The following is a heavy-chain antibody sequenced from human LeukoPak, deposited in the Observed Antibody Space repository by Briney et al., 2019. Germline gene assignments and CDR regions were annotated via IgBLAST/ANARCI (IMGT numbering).Heavy chain of an antibody. D-gene: IGHD1-14*01. J-gene: IGHJ4*02. V-gene: IGHV3-64*01. CDR3: AKRISTSGSHFDY. CDR2: NSTTGGRT. CDR1: GFTFSGYA. Sequence: GGSLRLSCAASGFTFSGYAMHWVRQAPGKGLEYVSANSTTGGRTYYVNPVRGRFTISRDNSKNTLYLQMNSLRAEDTAVYYCAKRISTSGSHFDYWGQGTLVTVSS.